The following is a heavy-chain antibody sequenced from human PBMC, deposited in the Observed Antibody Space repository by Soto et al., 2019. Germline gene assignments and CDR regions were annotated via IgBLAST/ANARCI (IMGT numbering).Heavy chain of an antibody. D-gene: IGHD1-26*01. CDR3: ARGGQECSNSGCGYIYDGMDV. CDR2: ISAYNDNR. V-gene: IGHV1-18*01. J-gene: IGHJ6*02. Sequence: ASVKVSCKASGYTFSNYGIGWVRQAPGQGLEWMGWISAYNDNRHFAEGLRGRITMTTNTTTSTADMELRSLSSDDTAVYYCARGGQECSNSGCGYIYDGMDVLGQGTTVTVSS. CDR1: GYTFSNYG.